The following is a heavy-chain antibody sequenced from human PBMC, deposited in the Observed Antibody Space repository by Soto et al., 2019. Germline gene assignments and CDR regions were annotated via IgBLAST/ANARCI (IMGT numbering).Heavy chain of an antibody. V-gene: IGHV1-69*13. D-gene: IGHD4-17*01. J-gene: IGHJ6*02. CDR1: GGTFSSYA. Sequence: SVKVSCKASGGTFSSYAISWVRQAPGQGLEWMGGIIPIFGTANYAQKFQGRVTITADESTSTAYMELSSLRSEDTAVYYCARTVLSRHAPGHYYGMDVWGQGTTVTVSS. CDR2: IIPIFGTA. CDR3: ARTVLSRHAPGHYYGMDV.